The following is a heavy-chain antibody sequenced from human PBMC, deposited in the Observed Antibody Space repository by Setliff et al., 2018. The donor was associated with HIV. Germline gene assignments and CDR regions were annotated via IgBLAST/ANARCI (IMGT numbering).Heavy chain of an antibody. CDR3: ARQRYYYYMDV. V-gene: IGHV4-59*08. CDR1: GGSIRNYY. Sequence: SETLSLTCTVSGGSIRNYYWNWIRQPPGKGLEWIGYIYYSGSTNYNPSLKSRVTISVDTSKNQFSLKLSSVTAADTAVYYCARQRYYYYMDVWGKGTTVTVSS. CDR2: IYYSGST. J-gene: IGHJ6*03.